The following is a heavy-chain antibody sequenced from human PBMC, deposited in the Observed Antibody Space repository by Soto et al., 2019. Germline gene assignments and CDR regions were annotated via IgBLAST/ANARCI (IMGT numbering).Heavy chain of an antibody. CDR3: ARRSNLEYYLETFFDY. J-gene: IGHJ4*02. V-gene: IGHV4-59*01. Sequence: FVPLCVRWTVAGGSSVAFEGCRIRKPKRRGLEWIGYIYYSGSTNYNPSLKSRVTISVDTSKNQFSLKLSSVTAADTAVYYCARRSNLEYYLETFFDYWGQGTLVTLHS. D-gene: IGHD3-10*01. CDR2: IYYSGST. CDR1: GGSSVAFE.